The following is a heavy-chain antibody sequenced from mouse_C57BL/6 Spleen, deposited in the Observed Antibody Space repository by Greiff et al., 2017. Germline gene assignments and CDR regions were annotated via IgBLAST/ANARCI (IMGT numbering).Heavy chain of an antibody. J-gene: IGHJ2*01. Sequence: QVQLQQSGPELVKPGASVKISCKASGYAFSSSWMNWVKQRPGTGLEWIGRIYPGDGDTNYNGKFKGKATLTADKSSSTAYMQLSSLTSEDSAVYFCARHGGYYPYYFDYWGQGTTLTVSS. CDR2: IYPGDGDT. CDR3: ARHGGYYPYYFDY. V-gene: IGHV1-82*01. D-gene: IGHD2-3*01. CDR1: GYAFSSSW.